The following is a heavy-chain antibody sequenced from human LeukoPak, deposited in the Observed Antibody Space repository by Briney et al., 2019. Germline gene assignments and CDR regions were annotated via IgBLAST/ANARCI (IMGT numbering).Heavy chain of an antibody. CDR1: GGSIVSHY. CDR3: ARHVGVRPYYFDY. J-gene: IGHJ4*02. D-gene: IGHD1-26*01. CDR2: FYASGTT. V-gene: IGHV4-4*07. Sequence: SETLSLTCTVSGGSIVSHYWNWIRQPAGRGLEWIGRFYASGTTNTSPSLKSRVTMSVDTSRNHFSLTLSSVTAADTAIYYCARHVGVRPYYFDYWGQGTLVTVSS.